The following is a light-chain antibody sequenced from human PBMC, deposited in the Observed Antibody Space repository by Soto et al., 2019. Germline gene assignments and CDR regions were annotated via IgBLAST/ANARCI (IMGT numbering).Light chain of an antibody. CDR3: QKYNSAPWT. J-gene: IGKJ1*01. V-gene: IGKV1-27*01. CDR2: AAS. CDR1: QGISNY. Sequence: DIQMTQTPSPLSASVGDRVTISCRASQGISNYLAWYQQKPGTVPKLLIYAASTLQSGVPSRFSGSGSGTDFTLTISSLQPEDVATYYCQKYNSAPWTFGQGTKVEIK.